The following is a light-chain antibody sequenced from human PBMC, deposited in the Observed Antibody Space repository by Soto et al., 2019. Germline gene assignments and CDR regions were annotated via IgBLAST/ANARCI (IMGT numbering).Light chain of an antibody. J-gene: IGLJ7*01. V-gene: IGLV2-23*01. CDR1: SSDVGSYNL. CDR3: CSYAGSSTPAV. Sequence: QSVLTQPASVSGSPGQSITISCTGTSSDVGSYNLVSWYQQHPGKAPKLMIYEGSKRPSAVSNRFSGSKSGNTASLTISGLQAEDEDDHYCCSYAGSSTPAVFGGGTQLTVL. CDR2: EGS.